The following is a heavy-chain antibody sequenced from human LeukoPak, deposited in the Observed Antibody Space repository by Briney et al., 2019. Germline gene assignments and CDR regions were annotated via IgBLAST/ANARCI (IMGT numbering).Heavy chain of an antibody. Sequence: ASVKVSCKASGYTFTSYAMHWVRQAPGQRLEWMGWINAGNGNTKYSQKFQGRVTITRDTSASTAYMELSSLRSEDTAVYYCARGGPPPQYSSSWYSLEYWGQGTLVTVSS. V-gene: IGHV1-3*01. D-gene: IGHD6-13*01. CDR1: GYTFTSYA. J-gene: IGHJ4*02. CDR2: INAGNGNT. CDR3: ARGGPPPQYSSSWYSLEY.